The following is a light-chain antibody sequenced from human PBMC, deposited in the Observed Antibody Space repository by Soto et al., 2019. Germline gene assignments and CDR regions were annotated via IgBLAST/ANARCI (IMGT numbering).Light chain of an antibody. Sequence: EIVLTQSPATLSLSPGERATLSCRASQSISSYLAWYQQKPGQAPRLLIYDASNRATGIPARFSGSRSGTDFTLTISSLEPEDFAVYYCQQRSNWQVTFGGGTKVEIK. CDR1: QSISSY. CDR3: QQRSNWQVT. J-gene: IGKJ4*01. CDR2: DAS. V-gene: IGKV3-11*01.